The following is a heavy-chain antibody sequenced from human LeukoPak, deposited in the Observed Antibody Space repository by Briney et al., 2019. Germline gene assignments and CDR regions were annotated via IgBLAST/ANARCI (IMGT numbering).Heavy chain of an antibody. CDR2: FDPEDGET. Sequence: GASVKVSCKASGFSVTSYYMHWVRQAPGKGLEWMGGFDPEDGETIYAQKFQGRVTMTEDTSTDTAYMKLSSLRSEDTAVYYCATDPATTDNYWGQGTLVTVSS. CDR1: GFSVTSYY. J-gene: IGHJ4*02. CDR3: ATDPATTDNY. D-gene: IGHD4-17*01. V-gene: IGHV1-24*01.